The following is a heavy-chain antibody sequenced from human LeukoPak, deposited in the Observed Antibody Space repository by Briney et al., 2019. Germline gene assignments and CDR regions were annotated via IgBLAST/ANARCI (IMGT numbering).Heavy chain of an antibody. CDR3: ARDVSAVSGDIRANSFDY. CDR2: ISSSSSDI. Sequence: PGRSLRLSCAASGFTFSSYSMTWVRQAPGKGLEWVSSISSSSSDIYYADSVKGRFTISRDNAKNSLYLQMNSLRAEDTAVYYCARDVSAVSGDIRANSFDYWGQGTLVTVSS. J-gene: IGHJ4*02. V-gene: IGHV3-21*01. D-gene: IGHD3-9*01. CDR1: GFTFSSYS.